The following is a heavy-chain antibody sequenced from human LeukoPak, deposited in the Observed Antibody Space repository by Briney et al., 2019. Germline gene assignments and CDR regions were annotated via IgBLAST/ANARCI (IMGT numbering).Heavy chain of an antibody. CDR2: IYYSGST. J-gene: IGHJ6*03. Sequence: SETLSLTCTVSGGSISSYYWSWIRQPPGKGLEWIGYIYYSGSTNYNPSLKSRVTISVDTSKNQFSLKLSSVTAADTAVYYCARVIAGDSSGYNDYYMDVWGKGTTVTVSS. CDR1: GGSISSYY. V-gene: IGHV4-59*08. D-gene: IGHD3-22*01. CDR3: ARVIAGDSSGYNDYYMDV.